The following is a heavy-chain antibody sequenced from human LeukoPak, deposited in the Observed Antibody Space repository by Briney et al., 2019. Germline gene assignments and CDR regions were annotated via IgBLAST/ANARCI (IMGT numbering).Heavy chain of an antibody. D-gene: IGHD6-25*01. CDR2: IKEDGGEG. CDR3: ARDGGSGELGAFDI. CDR1: GFNFCSYW. J-gene: IGHJ3*02. V-gene: IGHV3-7*01. Sequence: GGSLRLSCAASGFNFCSYWMTWVRQAPGKGLEWVANIKEDGGEGYYVDSVKGRFTVSRDNAKNSLYLQMNSLGAEDTAVYYCARDGGSGELGAFDIWGQGTMVTVSS.